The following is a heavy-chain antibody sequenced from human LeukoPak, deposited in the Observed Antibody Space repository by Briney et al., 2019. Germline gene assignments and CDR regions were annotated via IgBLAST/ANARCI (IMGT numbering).Heavy chain of an antibody. D-gene: IGHD6-13*01. CDR2: INPNSGGT. CDR1: GYTFTGYY. J-gene: IGHJ6*03. Sequence: GASVKVSCKASGYTFTGYYMHWVRQAPGQGLEWMGWINPNSGGTNYAQKFQGRVTMTRDTSISTAYMELSRLRSDDTDVYYCARDPLVWDYYYCMDVWGKGTTVTVSS. CDR3: ARDPLVWDYYYCMDV. V-gene: IGHV1-2*02.